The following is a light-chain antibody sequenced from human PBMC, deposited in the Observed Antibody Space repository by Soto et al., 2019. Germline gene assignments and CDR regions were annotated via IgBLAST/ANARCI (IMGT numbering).Light chain of an antibody. CDR3: QQYGSSPTWT. V-gene: IGKV3-20*01. CDR1: QSVSSNY. Sequence: ESVLTQSPGTLSLSPGERATLSCRASQSVSSNYLAWYQQKPGQAPRLLIYGASTRATSIPDRFSGSGSGTDFTLTISRLEPEDSAVYYCQQYGSSPTWTFCQGTKV. J-gene: IGKJ1*01. CDR2: GAS.